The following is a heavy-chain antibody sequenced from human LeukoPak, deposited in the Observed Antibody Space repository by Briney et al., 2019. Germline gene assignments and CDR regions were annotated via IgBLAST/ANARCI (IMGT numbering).Heavy chain of an antibody. Sequence: ASVKVSCKASGYTFTGYYMHWGRQAPGQGLEWMGVINPRGTSTIYAEKFQGRIILTRDMSSTTDYMELSSLKSDDTAVYYWTRENSMDERGWWFDPWGQGTLVTVSS. CDR1: GYTFTGYY. V-gene: IGHV1-46*01. CDR3: TRENSMDERGWWFDP. D-gene: IGHD1-1*01. J-gene: IGHJ5*02. CDR2: INPRGTST.